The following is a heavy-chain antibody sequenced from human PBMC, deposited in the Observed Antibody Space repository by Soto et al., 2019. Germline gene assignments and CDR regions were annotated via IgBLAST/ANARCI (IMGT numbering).Heavy chain of an antibody. Sequence: GSLRLSCAASGXTFSSYYMNWVRQAPGKGLELVSYISSSGSTIYYADSVKGRFTISRDNAKKSLYLQMNSMRAEYTAVYYCAREWKQLVYYYGMDVWGQGTTVTVS. V-gene: IGHV3-48*03. CDR1: GXTFSSYY. J-gene: IGHJ6*02. D-gene: IGHD6-6*01. CDR3: AREWKQLVYYYGMDV. CDR2: ISSSGSTI.